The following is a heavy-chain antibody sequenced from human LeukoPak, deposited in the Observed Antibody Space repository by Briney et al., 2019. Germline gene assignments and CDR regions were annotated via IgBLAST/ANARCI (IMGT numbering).Heavy chain of an antibody. CDR3: AKAAPPRFDYDFWSGYEPYYYYGMDV. CDR2: ISYDGSNK. J-gene: IGHJ6*02. D-gene: IGHD3-3*01. Sequence: GSLRLSCAASGFTFSSYGMHWVRQAPGRGLEWVAVISYDGSNKYYADSVKGRFTISRDNSKNTLYLQMNSLRAEDTAVYYCAKAAPPRFDYDFWSGYEPYYYYGMDVWGQGTTVTVSS. CDR1: GFTFSSYG. V-gene: IGHV3-30*18.